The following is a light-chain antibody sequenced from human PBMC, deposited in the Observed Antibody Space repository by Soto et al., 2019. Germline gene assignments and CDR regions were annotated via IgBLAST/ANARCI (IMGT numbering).Light chain of an antibody. CDR2: SNN. CDR3: CSYAGSYTFDV. V-gene: IGLV1-47*02. Sequence: QSVLTQPPSASGTPGQRVTISCSGSSSNIGTNSVYWYWQLPGTAPKLLIFSNNQRPSGVPDRISGSKSGTSASLAISGLRSEDEADYYCCSYAGSYTFDVFGTGTKVTVL. J-gene: IGLJ1*01. CDR1: SSNIGTNS.